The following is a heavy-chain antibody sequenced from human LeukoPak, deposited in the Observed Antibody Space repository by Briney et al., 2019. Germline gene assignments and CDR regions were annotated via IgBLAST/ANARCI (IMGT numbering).Heavy chain of an antibody. Sequence: GGPLRLSCAASGFIFSTYWMTWVRQAPGKGLEWVANIKQDGSEKYYVDSVKGRFTISRDNAKNSLYLQMNSLRAEDTAVYYCARDKGPIAAAGVIDYWGQGTLVTVSS. CDR2: IKQDGSEK. CDR1: GFIFSTYW. D-gene: IGHD6-13*01. V-gene: IGHV3-7*01. J-gene: IGHJ4*02. CDR3: ARDKGPIAAAGVIDY.